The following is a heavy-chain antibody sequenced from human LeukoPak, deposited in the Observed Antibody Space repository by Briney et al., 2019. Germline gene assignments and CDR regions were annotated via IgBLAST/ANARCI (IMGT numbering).Heavy chain of an antibody. CDR2: ISGSGDYT. D-gene: IGHD3-3*02. CDR1: RLTFSTSA. V-gene: IGHV3-23*01. Sequence: PGGSLRLSCSASRLTFSTSAMSWVRQAPGKGLEWVSAISGSGDYTYYADSVKGRFTISRDNSKNTLYLQMNSLRAEDTAVYYCAKGKGVIYWFDPWGQGTLVTVSS. J-gene: IGHJ5*02. CDR3: AKGKGVIYWFDP.